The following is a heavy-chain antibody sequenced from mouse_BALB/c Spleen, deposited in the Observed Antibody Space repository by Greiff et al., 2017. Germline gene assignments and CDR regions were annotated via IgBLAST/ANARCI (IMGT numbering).Heavy chain of an antibody. CDR1: GYTFTSYW. Sequence: VQLQQSGAELAKPGASVKMSCKASGYTFTSYWMHWVKQRPGQGLEWIGYINPSTGYTEYNQKFKDKATLTADKSSSTAYMLLSSLTSEDSAVYYCARGGQLGLRNAMDYWGQGTSVTVSS. V-gene: IGHV1-7*01. CDR2: INPSTGYT. CDR3: ARGGQLGLRNAMDY. J-gene: IGHJ4*01. D-gene: IGHD3-1*01.